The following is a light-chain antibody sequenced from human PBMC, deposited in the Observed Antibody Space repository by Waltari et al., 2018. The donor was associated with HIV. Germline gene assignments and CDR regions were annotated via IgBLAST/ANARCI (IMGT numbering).Light chain of an antibody. CDR1: NSNIARNY. Sequence: QSVLTQPPSVSAAPGQKVTISCSGSNSNIARNYVSWYQQLPGTAPKLLIYQKEERPSGIPDRFACSKSGTSATLGITGLQTGDEADYFCGTWDSSLSAYVFAPGTKVTVL. J-gene: IGLJ1*01. CDR2: QKE. V-gene: IGLV1-51*02. CDR3: GTWDSSLSAYV.